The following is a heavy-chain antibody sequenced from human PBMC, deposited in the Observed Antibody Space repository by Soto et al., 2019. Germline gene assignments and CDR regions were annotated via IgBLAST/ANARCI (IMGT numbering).Heavy chain of an antibody. CDR1: GGSISSGGYS. D-gene: IGHD6-13*01. Sequence: PSETLSLTCAVSGGSISSGGYSWSWIRQPPGKGLEWIGYIYHSGSTYYNPSLKSRVTISVDRSKNQFSLKLSSVTAADTAVYYCARDAGIAAAGTGGYYYGMDVWGQGTTVNVS. J-gene: IGHJ6*02. CDR3: ARDAGIAAAGTGGYYYGMDV. CDR2: IYHSGST. V-gene: IGHV4-30-2*01.